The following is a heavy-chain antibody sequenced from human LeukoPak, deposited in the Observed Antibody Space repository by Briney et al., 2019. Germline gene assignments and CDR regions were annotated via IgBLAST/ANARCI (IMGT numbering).Heavy chain of an antibody. J-gene: IGHJ6*03. V-gene: IGHV4-39*07. CDR3: AATWNYGIDYYYYMDV. D-gene: IGHD1-7*01. CDR1: GGSISSSSYY. CDR2: IYYSGST. Sequence: SETLSLTCSVSGGSISSSSYYWGWIRQPPGKGLEWIGSIYYSGSTYYNPSLKSRVTISVDTSKNQFSLKLSSVTAADTAVYYCAATWNYGIDYYYYMDVWGKGTTVTVSS.